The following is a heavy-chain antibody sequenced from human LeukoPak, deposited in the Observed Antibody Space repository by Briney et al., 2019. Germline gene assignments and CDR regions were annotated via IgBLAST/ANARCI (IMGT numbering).Heavy chain of an antibody. J-gene: IGHJ4*01. CDR2: VYYSGST. D-gene: IGHD3-9*01. CDR1: GGSINIINYY. V-gene: IGHV4-39*01. CDR3: AKHGIRYFDWLLPHFDY. Sequence: PSETLSLTCTVSGGSINIINYYWSWIRQPPGEGLERIGSVYYSGSTYYSPSLKSRVTISVDTSKYQFSLKLSSVTAADTAVYYCAKHGIRYFDWLLPHFDYWGHGTLVTVSS.